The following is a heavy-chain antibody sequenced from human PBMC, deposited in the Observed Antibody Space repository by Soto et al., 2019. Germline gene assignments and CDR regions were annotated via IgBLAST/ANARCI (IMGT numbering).Heavy chain of an antibody. V-gene: IGHV4-31*03. CDR1: GGSISSGGYY. Sequence: TLSLTCTVSGGSISSGGYYWSWIRQHPGKGLEWIGYIYYSGSTYYNPSLKSRVTISVDTSKNQFSLKLSSVTAADTAVYYCAREYCPNGVCYYGSQNWFDPWGQGTLVTVSS. J-gene: IGHJ5*02. CDR2: IYYSGST. D-gene: IGHD2-8*01. CDR3: AREYCPNGVCYYGSQNWFDP.